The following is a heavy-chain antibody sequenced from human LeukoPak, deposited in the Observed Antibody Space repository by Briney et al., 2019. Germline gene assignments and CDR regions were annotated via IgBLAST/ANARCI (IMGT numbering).Heavy chain of an antibody. V-gene: IGHV4-34*01. CDR1: GGSFSGYY. D-gene: IGHD6-13*01. Sequence: SETLSLTCAVYGGSFSGYYWSWIRQPPGKGLEWIGEINHNGSTNYNPSLKSRVTISVDTSKNQFSLKLSSVTAADTAVYYCARAPYSSSWLSYYYYGMDVWGQGTTVTVSS. J-gene: IGHJ6*02. CDR3: ARAPYSSSWLSYYYYGMDV. CDR2: INHNGST.